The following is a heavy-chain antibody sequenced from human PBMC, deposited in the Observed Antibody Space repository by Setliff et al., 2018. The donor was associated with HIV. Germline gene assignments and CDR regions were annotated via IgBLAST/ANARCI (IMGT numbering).Heavy chain of an antibody. CDR3: AQLGMVDDFDY. Sequence: SETLSLTCTVSGGSISSYYWSWIRQPPGKGLEWIGYIHYSGSTNYNPSLKSRVTISVDTSKNHFSLKLRSVTAADTAVYYCAQLGMVDDFDYWGQGILVTVSS. CDR1: GGSISSYY. V-gene: IGHV4-59*01. CDR2: IHYSGST. D-gene: IGHD1-1*01. J-gene: IGHJ4*02.